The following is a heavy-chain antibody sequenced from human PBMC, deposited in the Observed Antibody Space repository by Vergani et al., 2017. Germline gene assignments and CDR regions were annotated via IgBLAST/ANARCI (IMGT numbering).Heavy chain of an antibody. D-gene: IGHD4-17*01. Sequence: EVQLLESGGGLVQPGGSLRLSCAASGFTFSSYAMSWVRQAPGNGLEWVSAISGSGGSTYYADSVKGRFTISRDNSKNTLYLQMNSLRAEDTAVYYCAKNGPPPFNGDYGAYYYYGMDVWGQGTTVTVSS. CDR2: ISGSGGST. CDR3: AKNGPPPFNGDYGAYYYYGMDV. J-gene: IGHJ6*02. CDR1: GFTFSSYA. V-gene: IGHV3-23*01.